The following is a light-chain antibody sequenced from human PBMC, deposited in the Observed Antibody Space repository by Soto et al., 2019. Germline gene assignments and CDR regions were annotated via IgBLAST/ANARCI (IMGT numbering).Light chain of an antibody. CDR2: ANA. CDR3: QSYASSLTASV. V-gene: IGLV1-40*01. Sequence: QAVVTQPPSVSGAPGQRVTLSCSGSSSNIGAGNDVHWYQQLPGTPPKLVIFANAIRPSGVPDRFSGSRSGTSASLAITGLQAEDEADYYCQSYASSLTASVFGGGTKLTVL. CDR1: SSNIGAGND. J-gene: IGLJ2*01.